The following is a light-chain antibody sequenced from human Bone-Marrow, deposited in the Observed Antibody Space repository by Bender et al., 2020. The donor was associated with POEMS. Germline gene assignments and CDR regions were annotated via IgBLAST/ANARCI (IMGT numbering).Light chain of an antibody. CDR2: DVN. CDR1: SSDVGYYKF. V-gene: IGLV2-14*01. Sequence: QSALTQPPSVSGSPGQTITISCTGSSSDVGYYKFVSWYRQYPGKVPSLVMYDVNNRPSGVSTRLSGSKSGNTASLTISGLQAEDEADYYCISYTTSRTYVFGTGTKVTVL. J-gene: IGLJ1*01. CDR3: ISYTTSRTYV.